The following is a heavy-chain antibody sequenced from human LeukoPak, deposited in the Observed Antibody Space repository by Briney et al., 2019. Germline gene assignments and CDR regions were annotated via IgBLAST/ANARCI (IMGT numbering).Heavy chain of an antibody. J-gene: IGHJ3*02. Sequence: ASVKVSCKASGYTFTSYDINWVRQATGQGLEWMGWMNPNSGNTGYAQKLQGRVTMTTDTSTSTAYMELRSLRSDDTAVYYCARKAEGDAFDIWGQGTMVAVSS. V-gene: IGHV1-8*02. D-gene: IGHD3-16*01. CDR1: GYTFTSYD. CDR3: ARKAEGDAFDI. CDR2: MNPNSGNT.